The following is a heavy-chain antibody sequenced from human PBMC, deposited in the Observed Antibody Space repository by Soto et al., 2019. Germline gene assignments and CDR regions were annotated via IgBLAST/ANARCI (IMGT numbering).Heavy chain of an antibody. CDR3: ARQRTSVVTQAYFDS. J-gene: IGHJ4*02. CDR1: GDSINNRSYY. V-gene: IGHV4-39*01. CDR2: IYYSGST. D-gene: IGHD2-21*02. Sequence: SETLSLTCTVTGDSINNRSYYWGWIRQPPGKGLEWIGSIYYSGSTYNNPSLKSRVSMSVDTSKNQFSLKLRSVTAADTALYYCARQRTSVVTQAYFDSWGQGSLVTVSS.